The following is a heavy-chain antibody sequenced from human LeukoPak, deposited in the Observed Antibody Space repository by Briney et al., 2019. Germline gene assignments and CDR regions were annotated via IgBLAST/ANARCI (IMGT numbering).Heavy chain of an antibody. J-gene: IGHJ4*02. CDR2: IYTSGST. CDR3: ARVYSYDFWSGYLDY. D-gene: IGHD3-3*01. CDR1: GGSLSSYY. Sequence: PSETLSLTCTVSGGSLSSYYWSWIRQPAGKGLEWIGRIYTSGSTNYNPSLKSRVTMSVDPSKNQFSLKLSSVTAADTAVYYCARVYSYDFWSGYLDYWGQGTLVTVSS. V-gene: IGHV4-4*07.